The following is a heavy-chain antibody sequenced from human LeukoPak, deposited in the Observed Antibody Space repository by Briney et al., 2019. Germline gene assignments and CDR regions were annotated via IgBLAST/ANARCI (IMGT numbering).Heavy chain of an antibody. CDR3: AREGLTMIVGPRFYMDV. D-gene: IGHD3-22*01. V-gene: IGHV1-2*02. CDR1: GYTFTGYY. CDR2: INPNSGGT. Sequence: ASVKVSCKASGYTFTGYYMHWVRQAPGQGLEWMGWINPNSGGTNYAQKFQGRVTMTRDTSISTAYMELSSLKSEDTAVYYCAREGLTMIVGPRFYMDVWGKGTTVTISS. J-gene: IGHJ6*03.